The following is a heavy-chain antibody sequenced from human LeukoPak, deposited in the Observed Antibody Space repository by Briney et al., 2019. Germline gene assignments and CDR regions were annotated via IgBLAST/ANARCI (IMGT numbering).Heavy chain of an antibody. CDR1: GFTFSGSA. Sequence: GGSLRLSCAASGFTFSGSAMHWVRQASGKGLEWVGRIRSKANSYATTYAASVKGRFTISRDDSKNTAYLRMNSLKTEDTAVYYCTRTYGDYASFENVWGQGTTVTVSS. D-gene: IGHD4-17*01. V-gene: IGHV3-73*01. CDR2: IRSKANSYAT. J-gene: IGHJ6*02. CDR3: TRTYGDYASFENV.